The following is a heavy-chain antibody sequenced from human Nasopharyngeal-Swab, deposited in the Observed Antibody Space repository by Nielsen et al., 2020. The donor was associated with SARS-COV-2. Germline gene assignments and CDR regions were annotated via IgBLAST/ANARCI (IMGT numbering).Heavy chain of an antibody. CDR2: IDPSDSYT. Sequence: VRQMPGKGLEWMGRIDPSDSYTNYSPSSQGHVTISADKSISTAYLQWSSLKASDTAMYYCATLTVGGNNWFDPWGQGTLVTVSS. V-gene: IGHV5-10-1*01. CDR3: ATLTVGGNNWFDP. J-gene: IGHJ5*02. D-gene: IGHD4-23*01.